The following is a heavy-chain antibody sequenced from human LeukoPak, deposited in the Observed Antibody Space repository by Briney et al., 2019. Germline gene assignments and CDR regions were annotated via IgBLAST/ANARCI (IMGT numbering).Heavy chain of an antibody. D-gene: IGHD3-10*01. CDR2: INPSGGST. V-gene: IGHV1-46*01. CDR1: GYTFTSYY. J-gene: IGHJ5*02. CDR3: VRDGFEYVVRSYNWFDP. Sequence: AASVKVSCKASGYTFTSYYMHWVRQAPGQGLEWMGIINPSGGSTSYAQKFQGRVTMTRDTSTSTVYMELSSLRSEDTAVYYCVRDGFEYVVRSYNWFDPWGQGTLVTVSS.